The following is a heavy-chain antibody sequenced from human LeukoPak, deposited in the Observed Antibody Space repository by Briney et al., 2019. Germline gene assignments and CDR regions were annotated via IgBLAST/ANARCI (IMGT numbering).Heavy chain of an antibody. Sequence: ASVKVSCKASGYTITGYYMHWVRQAPGQGLEWMGWISAYNGNTNYAQKLQGRVTMTTDTSTSTAYMELRSLRSDDTAVYYCARVWYYYDSSGYPKPPFFDYWGQGTLVTVSS. D-gene: IGHD3-22*01. J-gene: IGHJ4*02. CDR3: ARVWYYYDSSGYPKPPFFDY. CDR2: ISAYNGNT. CDR1: GYTITGYY. V-gene: IGHV1-18*04.